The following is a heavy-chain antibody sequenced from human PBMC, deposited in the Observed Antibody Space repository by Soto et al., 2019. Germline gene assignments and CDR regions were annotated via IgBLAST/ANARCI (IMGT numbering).Heavy chain of an antibody. D-gene: IGHD4-4*01. V-gene: IGHV1-2*04. CDR3: ARETTGLTTVTATGIFDY. CDR1: GYTFTGYY. CDR2: INPNSGGT. J-gene: IGHJ4*02. Sequence: GASVKVSCKASGYTFTGYYMHWVRQAPGQGLERMGWINPNSGGTNYAQKFQGWVTMTRDTSISPAYMELSRLRSNDTAVYYCARETTGLTTVTATGIFDYGGQGTLVTVSS.